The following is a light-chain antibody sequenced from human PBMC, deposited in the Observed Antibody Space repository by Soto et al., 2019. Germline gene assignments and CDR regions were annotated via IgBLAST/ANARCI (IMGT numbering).Light chain of an antibody. CDR2: DAS. CDR3: LQHNSYPLT. CDR1: QSVSGY. Sequence: GDRVTISCRASQSVSGYLNLYQQKPGKAPNLLIFDASSLQSGVPSRFSGRGSGAEFTLTISSLQPEDFATYYCLQHNSYPLTFGGGTKVDIK. J-gene: IGKJ4*01. V-gene: IGKV1-17*01.